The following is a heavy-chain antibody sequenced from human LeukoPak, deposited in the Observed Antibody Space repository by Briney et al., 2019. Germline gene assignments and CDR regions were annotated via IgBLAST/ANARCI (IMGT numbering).Heavy chain of an antibody. V-gene: IGHV3-21*01. D-gene: IGHD3-22*01. Sequence: GGSLRLSCVASGFTFSSYSMNWVRQAPGKGLEWVSSISSSSSYIYYADSVKGRFTISRDNAKNSLYLQMNSLRAEDTAVYYCARVGYSSGYYSGYFDYWGQGTLVTVSS. J-gene: IGHJ4*02. CDR2: ISSSSSYI. CDR1: GFTFSSYS. CDR3: ARVGYSSGYYSGYFDY.